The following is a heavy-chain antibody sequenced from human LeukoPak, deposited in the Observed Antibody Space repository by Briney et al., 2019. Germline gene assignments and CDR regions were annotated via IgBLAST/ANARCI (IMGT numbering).Heavy chain of an antibody. CDR1: GFTFSSYS. CDR3: ARGRRSSSSPFDY. CDR2: ISSSSSYI. D-gene: IGHD6-13*01. Sequence: GGSLRLSCAASGFTFSSYSMNWVRQAPGKGLEWVSSISSSSSYIYYADSVKGRFTISRDNAKNSLYLQMNSLRAEDTAVYYCARGRRSSSSPFDYWGQGTLVTVSS. V-gene: IGHV3-21*01. J-gene: IGHJ4*02.